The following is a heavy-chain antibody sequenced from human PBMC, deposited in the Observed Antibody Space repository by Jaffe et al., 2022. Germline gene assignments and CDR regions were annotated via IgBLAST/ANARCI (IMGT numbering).Heavy chain of an antibody. Sequence: QVQLQESGPGLVKPSQTLSLTCTVSGGSISSGSYYWSWIRQPAGKGLEWIGRIYTSGSTNYNPSLKSRVTISVDTSKNQFSLKLSSVTAADTAVYYCARDSSELRYFDWRRRGAFDIWGQGTMVTVSS. CDR2: IYTSGST. CDR1: GGSISSGSYY. D-gene: IGHD3-9*01. J-gene: IGHJ3*02. CDR3: ARDSSELRYFDWRRRGAFDI. V-gene: IGHV4-61*02.